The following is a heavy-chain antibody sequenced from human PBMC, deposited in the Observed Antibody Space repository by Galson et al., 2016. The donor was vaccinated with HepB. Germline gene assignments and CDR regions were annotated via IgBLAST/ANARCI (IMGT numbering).Heavy chain of an antibody. D-gene: IGHD2-15*01. CDR2: VNPDNNST. CDR3: ARGGAASTYFFYYGMDV. Sequence: SVKVSCKASGHTFTDNYIHWVRQAPGQGLEWMGIVNPDNNSTSYPQKFHGRFSLTWDTSTSTMYMGLSSLRSEDTAVYYCARGGAASTYFFYYGMDVWGQGTTVTVSS. V-gene: IGHV1-46*03. J-gene: IGHJ6*02. CDR1: GHTFTDNY.